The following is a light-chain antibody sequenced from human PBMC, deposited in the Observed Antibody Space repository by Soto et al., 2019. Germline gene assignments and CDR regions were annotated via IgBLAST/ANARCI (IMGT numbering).Light chain of an antibody. CDR3: CSYAGTYTVV. CDR2: EVS. J-gene: IGLJ2*01. Sequence: QSALTQPRSVSGSPGQSVTISCTGTSSDVGDYNYVSWYQQHPGKAPKFIIYEVSKRPSGVPDRFSGSKSGNTASLTISGLQAEDEDDYYCCSYAGTYTVVFGGGTKLTVL. CDR1: SSDVGDYNY. V-gene: IGLV2-11*01.